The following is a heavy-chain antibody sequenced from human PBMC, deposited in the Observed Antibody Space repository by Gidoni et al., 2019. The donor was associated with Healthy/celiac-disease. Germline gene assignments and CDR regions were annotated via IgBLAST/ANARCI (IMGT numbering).Heavy chain of an antibody. CDR1: GYSISSGYY. CDR2: IYHSGST. J-gene: IGHJ5*02. D-gene: IGHD4-4*01. Sequence: QVQLQESGPGLVKPSETLSLTCTVSGYSISSGYYWGWIRQPPGKGLEWSGSIYHSGSTYYTPSLKSRVTISVDTSKNPFSLKLSSVTAADTAVYYCARETRTTFEKGRFDPWGQGTLVTVSS. V-gene: IGHV4-38-2*02. CDR3: ARETRTTFEKGRFDP.